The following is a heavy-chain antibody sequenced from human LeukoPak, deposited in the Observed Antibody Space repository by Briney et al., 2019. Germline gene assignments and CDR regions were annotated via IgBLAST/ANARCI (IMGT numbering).Heavy chain of an antibody. J-gene: IGHJ4*02. Sequence: GGSLRLSCAASGFTFSSYAMSWVRQAPGKGLEWVSAISGSGGSTYYADSVKGRFTISRDNSKNTLYPQMNSLRAEDTAVYYCAKDVTAMVTYDYWGQGTLVTVSS. CDR1: GFTFSSYA. V-gene: IGHV3-23*01. D-gene: IGHD5-18*01. CDR2: ISGSGGST. CDR3: AKDVTAMVTYDY.